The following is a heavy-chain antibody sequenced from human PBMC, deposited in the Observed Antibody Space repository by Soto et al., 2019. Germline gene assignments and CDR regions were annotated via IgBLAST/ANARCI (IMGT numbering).Heavy chain of an antibody. Sequence: SVKVSCKASGGTFSSYAISWVRQAPGQGLEWMGGIIPIFGTANYAQKFQGRVTITADESTSTAYMELSSLRSEDTAVYYCARELLRSADREYCISTSCYAAYFDYWGQGTLVTVSS. J-gene: IGHJ4*02. CDR3: ARELLRSADREYCISTSCYAAYFDY. V-gene: IGHV1-69*13. D-gene: IGHD2-2*01. CDR1: GGTFSSYA. CDR2: IIPIFGTA.